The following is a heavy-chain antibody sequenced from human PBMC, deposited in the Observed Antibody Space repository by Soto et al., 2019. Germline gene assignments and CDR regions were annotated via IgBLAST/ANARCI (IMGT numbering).Heavy chain of an antibody. D-gene: IGHD5-12*01. V-gene: IGHV1-2*02. CDR3: GRGRSGQIVVFY. CDR1: GYTFTGHY. J-gene: IGHJ4*02. CDR2: IGPESGAT. Sequence: ASVKVSCKASGYTFTGHYIHWVRQAPEQGPEWMGEIGPESGATRYAQKFQGRVTMTRDMSITTVYMELNNLSPDDTAVYYCGRGRSGQIVVFYWGQGTPVTISS.